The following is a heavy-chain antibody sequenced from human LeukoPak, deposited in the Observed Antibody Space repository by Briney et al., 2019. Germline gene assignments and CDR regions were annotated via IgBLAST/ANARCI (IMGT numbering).Heavy chain of an antibody. CDR1: GYSFSSYL. J-gene: IGHJ2*01. D-gene: IGHD3-10*01. CDR3: ASHYGSGRYSYWYFDL. V-gene: IGHV5-51*01. Sequence: GESLKISCKDSGYSFSSYLIGWVRQMPGKGLEWMGIIYPGDSDTRYSPSFEGQVTISADKSISTAFLEWRRLKASDTAMYYCASHYGSGRYSYWYFDLWGRGTLVTVSS. CDR2: IYPGDSDT.